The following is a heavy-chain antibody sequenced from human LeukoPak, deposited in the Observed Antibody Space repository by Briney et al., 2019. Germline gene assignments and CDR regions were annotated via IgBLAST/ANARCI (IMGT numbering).Heavy chain of an antibody. D-gene: IGHD1-26*01. Sequence: GASVKVSCKASGYTFTSYGISWVRQAPGQGLEWMGWISAYNGNTNYAQKLQGRVTMTTDTSTSTAYMELRSLRSDDTAVYYCARIPSYSPSDDAFDIWGQGTMVTVSS. V-gene: IGHV1-18*01. CDR3: ARIPSYSPSDDAFDI. J-gene: IGHJ3*02. CDR1: GYTFTSYG. CDR2: ISAYNGNT.